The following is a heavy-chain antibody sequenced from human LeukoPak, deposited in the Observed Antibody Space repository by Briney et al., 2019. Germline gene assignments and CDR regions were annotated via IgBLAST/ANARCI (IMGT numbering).Heavy chain of an antibody. CDR1: GFTFSSYE. Sequence: HPGGSLRLSCAASGFTFSSYEMNWVRQAPGKGLEWVSYISSSGSTIYYADSVKGRFTISRDNAKNSLYLQMNSLRAEDTAVYYCARVECSGGSCYSYYYYYMDVWGKGTTVTISS. J-gene: IGHJ6*03. CDR3: ARVECSGGSCYSYYYYYMDV. CDR2: ISSSGSTI. V-gene: IGHV3-48*03. D-gene: IGHD2-15*01.